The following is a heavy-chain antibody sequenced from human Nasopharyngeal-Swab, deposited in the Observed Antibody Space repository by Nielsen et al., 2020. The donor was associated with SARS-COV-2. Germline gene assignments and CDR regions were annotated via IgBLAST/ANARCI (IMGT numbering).Heavy chain of an antibody. CDR3: ARVLGSIVVVPAAMPVYAFDI. CDR2: IYYNGST. Sequence: WIRQPPGKGLEWIGYIYYNGSTNYNPSLKSRVTISVDTSKNQFSLKLSSVTAADTAVYYCARVLGSIVVVPAAMPVYAFDIWGQGTMVTVSS. V-gene: IGHV4-59*01. J-gene: IGHJ3*02. D-gene: IGHD2-2*01.